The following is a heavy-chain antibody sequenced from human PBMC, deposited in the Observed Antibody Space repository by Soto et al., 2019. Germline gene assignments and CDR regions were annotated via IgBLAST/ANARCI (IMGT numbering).Heavy chain of an antibody. V-gene: IGHV4-34*01. J-gene: IGHJ3*01. CDR2: VNHNGRN. Sequence: EILSLTGTVDGGCLSGYFWYWIRQSPGKGLEWIGKVNHNGRNNYNPSLKSRVTISMDMSKKQFSLKLTSVTAADTAVYYSARGGSSDWQVAFDFWGQGTMVTVSS. CDR1: GGCLSGYF. D-gene: IGHD6-19*01. CDR3: ARGGSSDWQVAFDF.